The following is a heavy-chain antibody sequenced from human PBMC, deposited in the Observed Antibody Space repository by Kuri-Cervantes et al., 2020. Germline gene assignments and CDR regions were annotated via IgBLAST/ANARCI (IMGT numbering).Heavy chain of an antibody. CDR1: GFTFSSYW. CDR3: ARGWFGELGGYYFDP. D-gene: IGHD3-10*01. CDR2: MYSSGDT. J-gene: IGHJ4*01. V-gene: IGHV3-66*02. Sequence: GESLKISCAASGFTFSSYWMSWVRQAPGKGLEWVSIMYSSGDTFYADSVKGRFTVSRDNSKNTLYLQMNSLRAEDTAVYYCARGWFGELGGYYFDPPGPGTLVTVSS.